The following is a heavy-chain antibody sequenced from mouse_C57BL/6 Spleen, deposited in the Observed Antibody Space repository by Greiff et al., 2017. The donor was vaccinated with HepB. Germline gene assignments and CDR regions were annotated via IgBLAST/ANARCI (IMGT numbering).Heavy chain of an antibody. CDR2: IYPGNSAT. V-gene: IGHV1-5*01. CDR1: GSPFTSYW. CDR3: VPTSVVAKGYFDV. Sequence: QLQQSGTALPRPGASSKMSCKTSGSPFTSYWIPWVKQRPGQGPERTGAIYPGNSATSYNQKFKGKAKLTAVTSASTAYMELSSLANGDSAVYYCVPTSVVAKGYFDVWGTGTTVTVSS. D-gene: IGHD1-1*01. J-gene: IGHJ1*03.